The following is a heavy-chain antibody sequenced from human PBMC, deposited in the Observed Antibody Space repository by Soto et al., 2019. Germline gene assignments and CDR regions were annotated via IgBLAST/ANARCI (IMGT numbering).Heavy chain of an antibody. D-gene: IGHD3-9*01. CDR1: GGSISSSTYY. V-gene: IGHV4-39*01. Sequence: SETLSLTCTVSGGSISSSTYYWGWVRQPPGKGLEWIGTIYYSGSTYYNPSLQSRVTISGDTSKNQFSLMLYSVTAADTAVYYSARQWVADWGQFDYWGQGTLVTVSP. CDR3: ARQWVADWGQFDY. CDR2: IYYSGST. J-gene: IGHJ4*02.